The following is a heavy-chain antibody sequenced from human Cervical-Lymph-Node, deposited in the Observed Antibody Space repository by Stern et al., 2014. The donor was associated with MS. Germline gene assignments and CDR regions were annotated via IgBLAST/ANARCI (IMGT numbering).Heavy chain of an antibody. V-gene: IGHV4-61*02. J-gene: IGHJ4*02. Sequence: QLQLQESGPGLVKASQTLSLTCTVSGGSVNSGAHYWSWIRQSAGKGLEWIGHVYSRGYTSYNPSLKSRVSMSIDTSKTQFYLKLTSVTASDTAVYYCARESGTVAAWGQGTLVTVSS. CDR1: GGSVNSGAHY. CDR3: ARESGTVAA. D-gene: IGHD1-14*01. CDR2: VYSRGYT.